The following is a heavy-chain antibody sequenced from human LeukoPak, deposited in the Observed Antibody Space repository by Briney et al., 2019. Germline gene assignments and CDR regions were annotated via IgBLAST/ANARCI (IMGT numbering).Heavy chain of an antibody. Sequence: GGSLRLSCAASGFTFSSYVMHWVRQAPGKGLEWVAVISYAGNNEYYADSVKGRFTISRDNSKNTLYLQMNSLRAEDTAVYYCAKVSAWAMVGATYFDYWGQGTLVTVSS. CDR2: ISYAGNNE. V-gene: IGHV3-30*18. CDR1: GFTFSSYV. D-gene: IGHD1-26*01. CDR3: AKVSAWAMVGATYFDY. J-gene: IGHJ4*02.